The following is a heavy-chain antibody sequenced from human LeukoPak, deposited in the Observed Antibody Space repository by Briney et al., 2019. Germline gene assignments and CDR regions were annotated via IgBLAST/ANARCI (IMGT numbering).Heavy chain of an antibody. V-gene: IGHV3-48*03. Sequence: GGSLVLSCAASGFLFSSYEMNWVRQAPGKGLEWGSYISSSGSTIYYADSVKGRFTISRDNAKNSLYLQMNSLRAEDTAVYYCAELGITMIGGVWGKGTTVTISS. CDR2: ISSSGSTI. D-gene: IGHD3-10*02. CDR1: GFLFSSYE. J-gene: IGHJ6*04. CDR3: AELGITMIGGV.